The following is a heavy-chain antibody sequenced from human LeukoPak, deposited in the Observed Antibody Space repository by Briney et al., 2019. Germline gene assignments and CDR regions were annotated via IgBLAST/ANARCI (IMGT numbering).Heavy chain of an antibody. CDR1: GFTFSSYS. CDR3: ARDDITIFGFPHGV. Sequence: GGSLRLSCAASGFTFSSYSMNWVRQAPGNGLEWVSSISSSSSYTYYADSVKGRFTISRDNAKNSLYLQMNSLRAEDTAVYHCARDDITIFGFPHGVWGQGTTVTVSS. CDR2: ISSSSSYT. D-gene: IGHD3-3*01. V-gene: IGHV3-21*01. J-gene: IGHJ6*02.